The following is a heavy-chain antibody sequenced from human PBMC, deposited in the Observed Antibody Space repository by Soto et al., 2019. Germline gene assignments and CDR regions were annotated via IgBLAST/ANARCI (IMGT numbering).Heavy chain of an antibody. CDR3: ASDRHWSKWFGENNWFDP. CDR2: IYYSGST. Sequence: QVQLQESGPGLVKPSQTLSLTCTVSGGSISSGGYYWSWIRQHPGKGLEWIGYIYYSGSTYYNPSLKSRLTISVDTSKNQFSLKLSSVTAADTAVYYCASDRHWSKWFGENNWFDPWGQGTLVTVSS. CDR1: GGSISSGGYY. V-gene: IGHV4-31*03. D-gene: IGHD3-10*01. J-gene: IGHJ5*02.